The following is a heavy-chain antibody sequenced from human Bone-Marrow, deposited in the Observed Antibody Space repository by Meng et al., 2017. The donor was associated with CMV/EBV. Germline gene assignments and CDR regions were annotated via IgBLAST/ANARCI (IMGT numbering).Heavy chain of an antibody. D-gene: IGHD2-2*02. CDR1: EFTSDDYT. J-gene: IGHJ6*02. V-gene: IGHV3-43*01. CDR3: AKSLMPYCSSTSCYIQTNYGMDV. CDR2: ISWDGGST. Sequence: GASLEISYAACEFTSDDYTMHWVRQAPGKGLGWVSLISWDGGSTYYPDAVKGRCTISSDNSKNSLYLQMNSLRTEDTDLYYYAKSLMPYCSSTSCYIQTNYGMDVWGQGTTVTVSS.